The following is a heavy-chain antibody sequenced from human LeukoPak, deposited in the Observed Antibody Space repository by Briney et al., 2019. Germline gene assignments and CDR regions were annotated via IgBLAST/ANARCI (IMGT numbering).Heavy chain of an antibody. Sequence: GGPLRLSCEVSGFDFSTYSMNWVRQAPGKGLEWVSSISGSSTYKFYADSVKGRFTISRDNSKNTLYLQMNSLRAEDTAVYYCAKDSFFEQVSMDVWGKGTTVTVSS. J-gene: IGHJ6*03. CDR1: GFDFSTYS. V-gene: IGHV3-21*01. D-gene: IGHD3-3*02. CDR2: ISGSSTYK. CDR3: AKDSFFEQVSMDV.